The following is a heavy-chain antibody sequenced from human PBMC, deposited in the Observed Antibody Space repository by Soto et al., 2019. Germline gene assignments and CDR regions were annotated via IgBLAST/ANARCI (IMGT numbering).Heavy chain of an antibody. CDR2: ISTASGYI. CDR3: ARDRGRSLYGDFDY. CDR1: GFTFSDYS. V-gene: IGHV3-21*01. D-gene: IGHD3-10*01. Sequence: EVQLVESGGGLVKPGGSLRLSCAASGFTFSDYSMNWVRQAPGKGLEWVSSISTASGYIYYADSVKGRCTISRDNAKNSLYLQMNSLRAEDKAVYYCARDRGRSLYGDFDYWGQGTLVTVSS. J-gene: IGHJ4*02.